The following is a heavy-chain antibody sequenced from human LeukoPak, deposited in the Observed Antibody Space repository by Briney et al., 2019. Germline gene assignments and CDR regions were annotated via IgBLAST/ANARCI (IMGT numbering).Heavy chain of an antibody. CDR2: ISSSSSYI. CDR1: GFTFSSYS. CDR3: ARDFLVPGHSYYFDY. V-gene: IGHV3-21*01. Sequence: PGGSLRLSCAASGFTFSSYSMNWVRQAPGKGLEWVSSISSSSSYIYYADSVKGRFTISRDNAKNSLYLQMNGLRAEDTAVYYCARDFLVPGHSYYFDYWGQGTLVTVSS. J-gene: IGHJ4*02. D-gene: IGHD6-6*01.